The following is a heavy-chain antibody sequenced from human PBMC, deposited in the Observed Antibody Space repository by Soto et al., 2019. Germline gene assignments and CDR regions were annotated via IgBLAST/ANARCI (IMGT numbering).Heavy chain of an antibody. Sequence: EVQLLESGGDLVQPGGSLRLSCAASGFTFSSYAMGWVRQAPGTGLEWVSVIDCSGGDRSLADSVKGRFTISRDHSKNARYLRMARRRVEDTARYFRAKEIVAGADVEPSAFDFWGQGTLVTVS. CDR1: GFTFSSYA. V-gene: IGHV3-23*01. CDR3: AKEIVAGADVEPSAFDF. D-gene: IGHD3-22*01. J-gene: IGHJ4*02. CDR2: IDCSGGDR.